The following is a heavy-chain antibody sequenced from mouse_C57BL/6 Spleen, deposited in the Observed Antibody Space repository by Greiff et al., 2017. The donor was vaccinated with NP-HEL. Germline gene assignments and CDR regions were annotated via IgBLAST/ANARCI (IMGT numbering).Heavy chain of an antibody. V-gene: IGHV5-9*01. D-gene: IGHD1-1*01. Sequence: EVHLVESGGGLVKPGGSLKLSCAASGFTFSSYTMSWVRQTPEKRLEWVATISGGGGNTYYPDSVKGRFTISRDNAKNTLYLQMSSLRSEDTALYYCARQLCYYYGSSPFAYWGQGTLVTVSA. CDR3: ARQLCYYYGSSPFAY. J-gene: IGHJ3*01. CDR1: GFTFSSYT. CDR2: ISGGGGNT.